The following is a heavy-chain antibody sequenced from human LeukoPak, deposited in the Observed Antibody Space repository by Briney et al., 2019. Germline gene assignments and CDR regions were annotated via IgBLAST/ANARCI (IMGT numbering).Heavy chain of an antibody. CDR1: GGTFSSYA. D-gene: IGHD1-26*01. J-gene: IGHJ3*02. CDR3: ATDPLLNSGSYSRRHWAWGI. CDR2: IIPIFGIA. V-gene: IGHV1-69*04. Sequence: SVKVSCKASGGTFSSYAISWVRQAPGQGLEWMGRIIPIFGIANYAQKFQGRVTITADKSTSTAYMELSSLRSEDTAVYYCATDPLLNSGSYSRRHWAWGIWGQGTMVTVSS.